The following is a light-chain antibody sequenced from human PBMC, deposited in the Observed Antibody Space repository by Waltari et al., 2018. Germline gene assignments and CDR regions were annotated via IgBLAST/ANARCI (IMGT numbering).Light chain of an antibody. V-gene: IGKV3-15*01. CDR3: QHYNNWPPWT. CDR1: QSVSSN. CDR2: GA. Sequence: IVMTQSPATLSVSPGERATLSCRASQSVSSNLAWYQQKPGQAPRLLIYGASRAAGIPARFSGSGSGTEFTLSISSLQSEDFAVYYCQHYNNWPPWTFGQGTKVEIK. J-gene: IGKJ1*01.